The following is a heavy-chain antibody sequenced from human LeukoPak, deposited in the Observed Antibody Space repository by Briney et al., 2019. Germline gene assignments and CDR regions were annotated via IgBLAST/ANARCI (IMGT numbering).Heavy chain of an antibody. CDR3: AREPSQLWIDN. V-gene: IGHV3-74*01. D-gene: IGHD5-18*01. Sequence: PGGSLRLSCAASGFTFSSYWMHWVRQAPGKGLVWVSRINSDGSSTSYADSVKGRFTISRDNTKNSLFLQISSLRGEDSAVYYCAREPSQLWIDNWGQGTRVIVSS. J-gene: IGHJ4*02. CDR2: INSDGSST. CDR1: GFTFSSYW.